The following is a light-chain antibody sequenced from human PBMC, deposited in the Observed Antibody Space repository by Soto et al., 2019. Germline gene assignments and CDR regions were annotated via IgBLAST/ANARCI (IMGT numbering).Light chain of an antibody. V-gene: IGLV2-14*03. J-gene: IGLJ1*01. CDR2: AVS. Sequence: QSALTQPASVSGSPGQSITISCTGTSSDVGNYDYVSWYQQYPGKAPRLMIYAVSRRPSGVSNRFSGSKSGNTASLTISGLQAEDEADCYCTSLAPGSTYVFGTGTKLTVL. CDR1: SSDVGNYDY. CDR3: TSLAPGSTYV.